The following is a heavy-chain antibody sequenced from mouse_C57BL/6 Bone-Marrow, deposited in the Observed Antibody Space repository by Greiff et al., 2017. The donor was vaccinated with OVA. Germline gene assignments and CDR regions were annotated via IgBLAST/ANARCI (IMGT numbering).Heavy chain of an antibody. CDR3: ARRNWDSYWYFDV. D-gene: IGHD4-1*01. V-gene: IGHV1-9*01. J-gene: IGHJ1*03. CDR1: GYTFTGYW. Sequence: QVQLQQSGAELMKPGASVKLSCKATGYTFTGYWIEWVKQRPGHGLEWIGEILPGSGSTNYNEKFKGKATFTADTASNTAYMQLSSLTPEDSAIXYCARRNWDSYWYFDVWGTGPTVTVST. CDR2: ILPGSGST.